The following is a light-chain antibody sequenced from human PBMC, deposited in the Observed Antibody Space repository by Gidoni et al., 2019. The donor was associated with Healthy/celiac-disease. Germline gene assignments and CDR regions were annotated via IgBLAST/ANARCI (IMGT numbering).Light chain of an antibody. Sequence: SYLLTPPPSLSVAPGQTARITCGGNHIGSKSVHRYQQTPGQAPVLVIDSDSDRPSGIPERFAGSNSGNTATLTVSRGEAGDEADYYCQVWDSSSDHRVFGGGTKLTVL. CDR1: HIGSKS. CDR2: SDS. CDR3: QVWDSSSDHRV. V-gene: IGLV3-21*04. J-gene: IGLJ3*02.